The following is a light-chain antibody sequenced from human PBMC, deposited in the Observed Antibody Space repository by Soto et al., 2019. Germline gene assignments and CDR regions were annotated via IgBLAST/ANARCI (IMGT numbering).Light chain of an antibody. CDR1: QSVSSY. J-gene: IGKJ4*01. CDR2: DAS. Sequence: ELLLTQSPATLSLSPGERATLSCRASQSVSSYLAWYQQKPGQAPRLLIYDASNRATGIPARFSGSGSGTDFTLTISSLEPEDFAVYYCQQRSNWPPLTFGGGTKVEIK. CDR3: QQRSNWPPLT. V-gene: IGKV3-11*01.